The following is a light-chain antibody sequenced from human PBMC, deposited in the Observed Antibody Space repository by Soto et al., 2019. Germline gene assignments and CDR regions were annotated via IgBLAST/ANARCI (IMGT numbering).Light chain of an antibody. V-gene: IGKV1-39*01. CDR2: AAS. J-gene: IGKJ2*01. CDR3: QQSYSTPMYT. CDR1: QSISSS. Sequence: DIQMTQSPSSLSASVGDRVTITCRASQSISSSLNWYQQKPGKAPKLLIYAASSLQSGVPSRFSGSGSGTDFTLTISSLQPEDFATYYCQQSYSTPMYTFGQETKLEIK.